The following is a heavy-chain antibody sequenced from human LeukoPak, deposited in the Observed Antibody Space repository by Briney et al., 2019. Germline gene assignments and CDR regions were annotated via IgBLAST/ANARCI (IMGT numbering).Heavy chain of an antibody. V-gene: IGHV1-58*01. D-gene: IGHD6-13*01. CDR2: IVVGSGNT. CDR3: AADLAAAGIDAFDI. Sequence: SVKVSCKASGFTFTSSAVQWVRQVRGQRLEWIGWIVVGSGNTNYAQKFQERVTITRDMSTSTAYMELSSLRSEDTAVYYCAADLAAAGIDAFDIWGQGTMVTVSS. J-gene: IGHJ3*02. CDR1: GFTFTSSA.